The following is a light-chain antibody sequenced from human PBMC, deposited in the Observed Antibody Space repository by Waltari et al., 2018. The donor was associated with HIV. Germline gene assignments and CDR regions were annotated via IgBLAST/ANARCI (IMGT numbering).Light chain of an antibody. CDR1: QSVGNM. CDR3: QQRANWLT. J-gene: IGKJ4*01. Sequence: EIVLTQSPATLSLSPGERATLSCRASQSVGNMLGWYQQKPGQAPRLLFYDASSRATGIPARFSGSGSGTDFTLTMSSLEPEDFAVDYCQQRANWLTFGGGTKVEI. V-gene: IGKV3-11*01. CDR2: DAS.